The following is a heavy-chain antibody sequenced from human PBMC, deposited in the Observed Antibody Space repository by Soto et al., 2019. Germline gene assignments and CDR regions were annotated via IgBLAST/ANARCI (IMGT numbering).Heavy chain of an antibody. CDR1: GFTFSSYG. CDR3: ARDIVVVVAVDYYYYYGMDV. Sequence: GGSLRLSCAASGFTFSSYGMHWVRQAPGKGLEWVAVIWYDGSNKYYADSVKGRFTISRDNSKNTLYLQMNSLRAEDTAVYYCARDIVVVVAVDYYYYYGMDVWGQGTTVTVSS. J-gene: IGHJ6*02. V-gene: IGHV3-33*01. D-gene: IGHD2-15*01. CDR2: IWYDGSNK.